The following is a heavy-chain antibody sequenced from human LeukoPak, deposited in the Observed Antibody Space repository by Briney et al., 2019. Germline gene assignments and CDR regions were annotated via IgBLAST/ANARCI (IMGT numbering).Heavy chain of an antibody. J-gene: IGHJ4*02. Sequence: GGSLRLSCAASGFTFSSYAMHWVRQTPGKGLEWVAVISYDGSNKYYADSVKGRFTISRDNSKNTLYLQMNSLRAEDTAVYYCAKDLSSSLVGHYWGQGTLVTVSS. D-gene: IGHD6-6*01. CDR3: AKDLSSSLVGHY. V-gene: IGHV3-30-3*01. CDR2: ISYDGSNK. CDR1: GFTFSSYA.